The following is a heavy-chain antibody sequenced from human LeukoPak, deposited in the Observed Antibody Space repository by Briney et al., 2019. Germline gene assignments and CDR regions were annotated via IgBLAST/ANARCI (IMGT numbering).Heavy chain of an antibody. Sequence: SETLSLTCTVSGGYISTSNYYWGWIRQSPGKGLEWIGNIYYSGSTYYNPSLKSRVSLSIDTSMNQFSLKVNSLTVADTAVYYCARFFYYDDSRPPFWGQGTLVAVSS. J-gene: IGHJ4*02. CDR2: IYYSGST. D-gene: IGHD3-22*01. V-gene: IGHV4-39*01. CDR1: GGYISTSNYY. CDR3: ARFFYYDDSRPPF.